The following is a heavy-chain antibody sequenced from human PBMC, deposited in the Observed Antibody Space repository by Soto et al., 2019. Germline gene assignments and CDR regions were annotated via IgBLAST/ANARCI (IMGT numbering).Heavy chain of an antibody. CDR3: ARGSDSSFDY. J-gene: IGHJ4*02. Sequence: QPLSLTCAISGDSVSSNSAAWNWIRQSPARGLEWLGRTYYRSKWYNDYVVSMKSRLTINPDTSKNQFSLQLNSVTPEDTAVYYCARGSDSSFDYWGQGSLVTVSS. V-gene: IGHV6-1*01. CDR1: GDSVSSNSAA. D-gene: IGHD2-21*02. CDR2: TYYRSKWYN.